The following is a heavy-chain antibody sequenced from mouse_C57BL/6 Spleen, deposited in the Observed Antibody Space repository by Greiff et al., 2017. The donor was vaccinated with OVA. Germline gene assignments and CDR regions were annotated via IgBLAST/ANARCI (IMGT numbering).Heavy chain of an antibody. CDR2: INPNNGGT. CDR1: GYTFTDYN. CDR3: ARSDYYDYYFDY. Sequence: EVKLVESGPELVKPGASVKIPCKASGYTFTDYNMDWVKQSHGKSLEWIGDINPNNGGTIYNQKFKGKATLTVDKSSSTAYMELRSLTSEDTAVYYCARSDYYDYYFDYWGQGTTLTVSS. D-gene: IGHD2-4*01. J-gene: IGHJ2*01. V-gene: IGHV1-18*01.